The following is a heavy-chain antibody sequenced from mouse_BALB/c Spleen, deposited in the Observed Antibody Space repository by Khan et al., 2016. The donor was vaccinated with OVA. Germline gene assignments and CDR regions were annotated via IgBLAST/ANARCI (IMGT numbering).Heavy chain of an antibody. J-gene: IGHJ3*01. CDR2: INPSNGGT. CDR3: TRSGYANPFAY. Sequence: QVRLQQSGAELVKPGASVRLSCKASGYTFSSYYMYWVKQRPGQGLEWIGGINPSNGGTNFNAKFKTKATLTVDKSSSTAYMQLSSLTSDDSAVYYCTRSGYANPFAYWGQGTLLTVSS. CDR1: GYTFSSYY. D-gene: IGHD2-10*02. V-gene: IGHV1S81*02.